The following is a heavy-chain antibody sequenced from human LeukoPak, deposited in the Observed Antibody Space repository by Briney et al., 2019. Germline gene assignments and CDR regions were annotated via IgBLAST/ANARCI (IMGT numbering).Heavy chain of an antibody. J-gene: IGHJ6*02. D-gene: IGHD2-15*01. CDR1: GFTFSSYE. CDR2: IYSSGSTI. Sequence: PGGSLRLSCAASGFTFSSYEMNWVRQAPGKGLEWVSYIYSSGSTIYYADSVKGRFTISRDNAKNSLYLQMNSLRAEDTAVYYCARGYCSGGSCLYYYYYGMDVWGQGTTVTVSS. V-gene: IGHV3-48*03. CDR3: ARGYCSGGSCLYYYYYGMDV.